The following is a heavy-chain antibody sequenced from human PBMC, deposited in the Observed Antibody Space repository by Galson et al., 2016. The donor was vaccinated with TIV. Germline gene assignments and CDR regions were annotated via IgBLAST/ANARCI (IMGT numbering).Heavy chain of an antibody. CDR1: GYSISSGNY. CDR2: VYHSGNT. Sequence: SLTCAVSGYSISSGNYWGWIRRPPGKGLEWIASVYHSGNTYSNPSFKSRVTISVDKSKNQFSLKLTSVTAADTAGYYCSTPARLQIYGLGASGGFDPWG. J-gene: IGHJ5*02. CDR3: STPARLQIYGLGASGGFDP. V-gene: IGHV4-38-2*01. D-gene: IGHD3/OR15-3a*01.